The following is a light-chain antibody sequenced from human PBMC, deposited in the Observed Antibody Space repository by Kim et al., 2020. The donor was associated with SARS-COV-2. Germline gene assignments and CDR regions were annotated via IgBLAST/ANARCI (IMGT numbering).Light chain of an antibody. CDR1: SGSVSTNFY. J-gene: IGLJ3*02. V-gene: IGLV8-61*01. CDR2: STN. Sequence: QTVVTQEPSFSVSPGGTVTLTCGLTSGSVSTNFYPSWYQQTPGQAPRTLIYSTNTRSPGVPDRFSGSILGNKAALTITGAQADDESDYYCVLFMGSGVWVFGGGTQLTVL. CDR3: VLFMGSGVWV.